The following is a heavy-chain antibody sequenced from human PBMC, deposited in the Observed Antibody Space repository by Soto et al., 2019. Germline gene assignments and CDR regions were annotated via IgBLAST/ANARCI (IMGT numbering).Heavy chain of an antibody. CDR2: IYYSGST. CDR1: GGSISSYY. Sequence: SETLSLTCTVSGGSISSYYWSWIRQPPGKGLEWIGYIYYSGSTNYNPSLKSRVTISVDTSKNQFSLKLSSVTAADTAVYYCARDPREEWELSGTWFDPWGQGTLVTVSS. V-gene: IGHV4-59*01. D-gene: IGHD1-26*01. J-gene: IGHJ5*02. CDR3: ARDPREEWELSGTWFDP.